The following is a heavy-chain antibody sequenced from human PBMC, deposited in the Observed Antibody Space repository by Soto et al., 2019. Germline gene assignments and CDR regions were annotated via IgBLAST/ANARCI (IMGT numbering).Heavy chain of an antibody. CDR1: GGSISSGGYS. D-gene: IGHD3-22*01. J-gene: IGHJ4*02. CDR3: ARAWDYYDSSGLYY. CDR2: IYHSGST. V-gene: IGHV4-30-2*01. Sequence: SSETLSLTCAVSGGSISSGGYSWSWIRQPPGEGLEWIGYIYHSGSTYYNPSLKSRVTISVDRSKNQFSLKLSSVTAADTAVYYCARAWDYYDSSGLYYWGQGTLVTVSS.